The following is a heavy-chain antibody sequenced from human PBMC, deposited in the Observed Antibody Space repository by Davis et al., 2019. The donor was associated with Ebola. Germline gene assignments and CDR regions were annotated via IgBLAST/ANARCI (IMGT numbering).Heavy chain of an antibody. CDR3: ATSTYLPVY. Sequence: GESLKISCAASGFTFSTYWMSWVRQAPGKGLEWVANINEDGSQKYYVDSVKGRFSISRDNAKNSLYLQMNSLRADDTAVYYCATSTYLPVYWGQGTLVTVSS. J-gene: IGHJ4*02. CDR2: INEDGSQK. V-gene: IGHV3-7*03. D-gene: IGHD2/OR15-2a*01. CDR1: GFTFSTYW.